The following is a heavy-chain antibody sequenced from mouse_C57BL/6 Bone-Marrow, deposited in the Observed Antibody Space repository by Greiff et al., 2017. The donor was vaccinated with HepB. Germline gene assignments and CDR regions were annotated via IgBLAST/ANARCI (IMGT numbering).Heavy chain of an antibody. D-gene: IGHD1-1*01. V-gene: IGHV1-55*01. CDR2: IYPGSGST. CDR1: GYTFTSYW. CDR3: ARGRLITTVVAHWYFDV. Sequence: QVQLQQPGAELVKPGASVKMSCKASGYTFTSYWITWVKQRPGQGLEWIGDIYPGSGSTNYNEKFKSKATLTVDTSSSTAYMQLSSLTSEDSAVYYCARGRLITTVVAHWYFDVWGTGTTVTVSS. J-gene: IGHJ1*03.